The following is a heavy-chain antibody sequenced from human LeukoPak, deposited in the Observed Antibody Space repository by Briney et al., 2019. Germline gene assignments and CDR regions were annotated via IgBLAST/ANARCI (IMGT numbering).Heavy chain of an antibody. J-gene: IGHJ1*01. CDR1: GFTFSSYA. D-gene: IGHD2-15*01. V-gene: IGHV3-23*01. CDR2: ISGSGGST. Sequence: GGSLRLSCAASGFTFSSYAMSWVRQAPGKGLEWVSAISGSGGSTYYADSVKGRFTISRDNAKNSLYLQMNSLRAEDTAVYYCARDGYCSGGSCYFEYFQHWGQAPWSPSPQ. CDR3: ARDGYCSGGSCYFEYFQH.